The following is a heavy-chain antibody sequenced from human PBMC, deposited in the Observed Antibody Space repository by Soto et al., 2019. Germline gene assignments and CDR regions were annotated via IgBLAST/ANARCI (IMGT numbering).Heavy chain of an antibody. Sequence: EVQLVESGGGLVQPGGSLRLSCAASGFTFSSYSMNWVRQAPGKGLEWVSYISNTSGTRYYADSVKGRITISRDNAKNSLYLQPNSVREEDTAVYYCARDSSAAARRGGMDVWGQGITVTVSS. V-gene: IGHV3-48*02. CDR2: ISNTSGTR. J-gene: IGHJ6*02. D-gene: IGHD3-22*01. CDR3: ARDSSAAARRGGMDV. CDR1: GFTFSSYS.